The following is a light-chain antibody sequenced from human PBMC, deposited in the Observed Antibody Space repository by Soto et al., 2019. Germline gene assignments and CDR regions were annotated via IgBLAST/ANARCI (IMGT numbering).Light chain of an antibody. V-gene: IGKV1-5*03. CDR1: QTISSW. CDR3: QHYNSYSEA. CDR2: KAS. J-gene: IGKJ1*01. Sequence: EIQVTQSASTLSGSVGERVTITCRASQTISSWLAWYQQKPGKAPKLLIYKASTLKSGVPSRFSGSGSGTEFTLTISSLQPDDFATYYCQHYNSYSEAFGQGTKVDIK.